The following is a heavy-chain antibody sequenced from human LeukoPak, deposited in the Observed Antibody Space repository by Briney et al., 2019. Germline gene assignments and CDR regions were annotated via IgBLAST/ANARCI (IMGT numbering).Heavy chain of an antibody. CDR3: ARWGSSGWYPMDV. J-gene: IGHJ6*02. CDR2: INSDGSSP. D-gene: IGHD6-19*01. V-gene: IGHV3-74*01. CDR1: GFNIGDYG. Sequence: GGSLRLSCSASGFNIGDYGINWVRQAPGKGLVWVSCINSDGSSPSYADSVKGRFTISRDNAKNTVYLQMNSLRAEDTAVYYCARWGSSGWYPMDVWGQGTTVTVSS.